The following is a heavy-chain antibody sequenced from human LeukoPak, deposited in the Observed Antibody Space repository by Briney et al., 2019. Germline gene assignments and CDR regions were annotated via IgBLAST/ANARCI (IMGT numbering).Heavy chain of an antibody. CDR3: ARGGAYDYGVLDA. Sequence: GESLRLSCEASGFAFSNHAMTWVRQAPGEGLQWVSTISDTGKTTFYRDSVRGRFTISRDISNNTLYLQMDGLRADDTAVYYCARGGAYDYGVLDAWGQGTLVTVSS. CDR1: GFAFSNHA. J-gene: IGHJ5*02. D-gene: IGHD4/OR15-4a*01. CDR2: ISDTGKTT. V-gene: IGHV3-23*01.